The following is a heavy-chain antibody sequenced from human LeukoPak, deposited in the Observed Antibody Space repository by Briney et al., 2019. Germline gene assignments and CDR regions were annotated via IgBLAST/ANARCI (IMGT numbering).Heavy chain of an antibody. CDR1: GGSISSSSYY. V-gene: IGHV4-39*07. CDR2: IYYSGST. Sequence: SETLSLTCTVSGGSISSSSYYWGWIRQPPGTGLEWIGSIYYSGSTYYNPSLKSRVTISVDTSKNQFSLKLSSVTAADTAVYYCARERGSPGSVIDYWGQGTLVTVSS. CDR3: ARERGSPGSVIDY. J-gene: IGHJ4*02.